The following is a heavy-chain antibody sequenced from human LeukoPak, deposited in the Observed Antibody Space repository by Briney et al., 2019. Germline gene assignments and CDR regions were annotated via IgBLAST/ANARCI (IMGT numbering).Heavy chain of an antibody. CDR3: ARDLVLWPFDY. V-gene: IGHV1-18*01. CDR2: ISAYNGNT. J-gene: IGHJ4*02. Sequence: ASVKVSCKASGYTFTSYGISWVPHAPGQGLEWMGWISAYNGNTIYAQKLQGRVTMTTDTSTSTAYMEQRTLSSDDTPVYYCARDLVLWPFDYWGEETLVSDSS. CDR1: GYTFTSYG.